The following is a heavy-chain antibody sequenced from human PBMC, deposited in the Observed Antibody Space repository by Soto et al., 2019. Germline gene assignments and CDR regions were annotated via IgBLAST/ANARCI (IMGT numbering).Heavy chain of an antibody. CDR1: GFTFSDYY. Sequence: GGSLRLSCAASGFTFSDYYMSWIRQAPGKGLEWVSYISSSGSTIYYADSVKGRFTISRDNAKNSLYLQMNSLRAEDTAVYYCARTVDYGDYAETYYFDYWGQGTLVTVSS. V-gene: IGHV3-11*01. D-gene: IGHD4-17*01. J-gene: IGHJ4*02. CDR3: ARTVDYGDYAETYYFDY. CDR2: ISSSGSTI.